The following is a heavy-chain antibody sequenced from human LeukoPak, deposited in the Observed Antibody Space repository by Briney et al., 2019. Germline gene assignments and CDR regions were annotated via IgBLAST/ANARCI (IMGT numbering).Heavy chain of an antibody. D-gene: IGHD5-12*01. J-gene: IGHJ6*03. CDR3: ARDSGYDHNKNYYYYYYMDV. CDR1: GYTFTSYD. Sequence: RASVKVSCKASGYTFTSYDINWVRQATGQGLEWMGWMNPNSGNTGYAQKFQGRVTMTRNTSISTAYMELSRLRSDDTAVYYCARDSGYDHNKNYYYYYYMDVWGKGTTVTVSS. V-gene: IGHV1-8*01. CDR2: MNPNSGNT.